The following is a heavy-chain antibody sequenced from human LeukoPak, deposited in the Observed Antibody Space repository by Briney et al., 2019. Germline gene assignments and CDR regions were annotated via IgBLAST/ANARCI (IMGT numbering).Heavy chain of an antibody. CDR3: AKGAAGAY. V-gene: IGHV3-23*01. D-gene: IGHD6-13*01. J-gene: IGHJ4*02. CDR1: GLTFSSYA. Sequence: GGSLRLSCAVSGLTFSSYAMSWVRQAPGKGLEWVAAISGSGGSTYYADSVKGRFTISRDNSKNTLCLQMNRLRAEDTAVYYCAKGAAGAYWGQGTLVTVSS. CDR2: ISGSGGST.